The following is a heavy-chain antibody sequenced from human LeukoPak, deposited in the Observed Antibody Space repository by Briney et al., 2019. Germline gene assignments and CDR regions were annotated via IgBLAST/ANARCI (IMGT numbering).Heavy chain of an antibody. CDR3: ARGGLDAYDS. CDR2: ISITSNTI. V-gene: IGHV3-48*03. J-gene: IGHJ5*01. Sequence: PGGSLRLSCAASGFSFRDYERNWVRQAPGKGLEWVSYISITSNTIHYADSVKGRFTISRDNTKNSLHLQMTRLRADDTAVYYCARGGLDAYDSWGQGTLVTVSS. CDR1: GFSFRDYE. D-gene: IGHD5-24*01.